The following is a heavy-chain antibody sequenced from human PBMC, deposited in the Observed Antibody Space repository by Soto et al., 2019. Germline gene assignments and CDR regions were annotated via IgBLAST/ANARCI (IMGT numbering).Heavy chain of an antibody. CDR3: AREGVAPYYYYGMSV. V-gene: IGHV1-18*01. D-gene: IGHD5-12*01. Sequence: QVQLVQSGAEVKKPGASVKVSCKASGYTFTRSGIIWVRQAPGQGPERMGWISSYNGDTNYAQTFQGRVTMTTDTSTSTAYMELWSLRSDDTAVYYCAREGVAPYYYYGMSVWGQGTPVTVSS. CDR1: GYTFTRSG. CDR2: ISSYNGDT. J-gene: IGHJ6*02.